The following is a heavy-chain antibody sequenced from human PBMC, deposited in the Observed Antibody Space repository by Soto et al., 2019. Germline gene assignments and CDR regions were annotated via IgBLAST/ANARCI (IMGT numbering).Heavy chain of an antibody. D-gene: IGHD3-22*01. CDR1: GGSISSSSYY. CDR2: IYYSGST. V-gene: IGHV4-39*01. Sequence: SETLSLTCTVSGGSISSSSYYWGWIRQPPGKGLEWIGSIYYSGSTYYNPSLKSRVTISVDTSKNQFSLKLSSVTAADTAMYYCARQIYDSDSGPNFQYYFDSWGQGTLVTVSS. CDR3: ARQIYDSDSGPNFQYYFDS. J-gene: IGHJ4*02.